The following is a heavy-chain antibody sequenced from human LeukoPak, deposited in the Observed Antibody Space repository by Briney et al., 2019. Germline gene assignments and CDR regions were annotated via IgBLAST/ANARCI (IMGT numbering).Heavy chain of an antibody. V-gene: IGHV3-21*01. Sequence: SGGSLRLSCAASGFTFSSYSMNWVRKAPGKGLEWVSSISSSSSYIYYADSVKGRFTISRDNAKNSLYLQMNSLRAEDTAVYYCARMRFRPTLEYYDSSGYYPPYDYWGQGTLVTVSS. CDR1: GFTFSSYS. CDR3: ARMRFRPTLEYYDSSGYYPPYDY. CDR2: ISSSSSYI. J-gene: IGHJ4*02. D-gene: IGHD3-22*01.